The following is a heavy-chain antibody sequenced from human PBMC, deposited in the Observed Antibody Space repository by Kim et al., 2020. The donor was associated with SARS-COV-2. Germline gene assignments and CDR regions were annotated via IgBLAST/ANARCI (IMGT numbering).Heavy chain of an antibody. D-gene: IGHD3-3*01. CDR1: GFTFSSYE. Sequence: GGSLRLFCAASGFTFSSYEMNWVRQAPGKGLEWVSYISSSGSTIYYADSVKGRFTISRDNAKNSLYLQMNSRRAEDTAVYYCARDRLRFLEWFASYGMDVWGQGTTVTVSS. V-gene: IGHV3-48*03. J-gene: IGHJ6*02. CDR3: ARDRLRFLEWFASYGMDV. CDR2: ISSSGSTI.